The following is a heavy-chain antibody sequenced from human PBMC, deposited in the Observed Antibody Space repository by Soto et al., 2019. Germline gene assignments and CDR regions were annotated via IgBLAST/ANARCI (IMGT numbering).Heavy chain of an antibody. CDR1: GFTFSSYA. CDR2: ISGSDGST. Sequence: EVQLLESGGGLVQPGGSLRLSCAASGFTFSSYAMNWVRQAPGKGLEWVSVISGSDGSTYYADSVKGRFTISRDKSKNTLNLQVNSLRAEDTAVYYCARRSSSWYFDYWGQGTLVTVSS. CDR3: ARRSSSWYFDY. J-gene: IGHJ4*02. D-gene: IGHD6-13*01. V-gene: IGHV3-23*01.